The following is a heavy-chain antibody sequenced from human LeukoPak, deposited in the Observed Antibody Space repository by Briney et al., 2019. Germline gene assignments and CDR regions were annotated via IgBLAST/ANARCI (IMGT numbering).Heavy chain of an antibody. V-gene: IGHV4-39*01. CDR2: ISYSGSP. D-gene: IGHD1-26*01. CDR3: ARACSGTYQFDS. Sequence: SETLSLTCTVSGGSISGNNYCWGWIRQPPGKGLECIGDISYSGSPYYNPSLKSRVTISVDTSKNQFSLRLSSVTAADTAVYYCARACSGTYQFDSWGQGTLVTVSS. CDR1: GGSISGNNYC. J-gene: IGHJ4*02.